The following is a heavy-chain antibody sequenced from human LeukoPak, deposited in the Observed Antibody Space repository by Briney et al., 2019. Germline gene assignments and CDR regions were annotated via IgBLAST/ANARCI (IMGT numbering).Heavy chain of an antibody. V-gene: IGHV3-23*01. J-gene: IGHJ5*02. CDR2: ISGSGGST. CDR3: ARPVPRGGFNWFDP. D-gene: IGHD3-10*01. Sequence: GGSLRLSCAVSGFSFNIYATSWVRQAPGKGLEWVSVISGSGGSTYYADSVKGRFTISRDNSKNTMYLQMNSLRDEDTAVYYCARPVPRGGFNWFDPWGQGTLVTVSS. CDR1: GFSFNIYA.